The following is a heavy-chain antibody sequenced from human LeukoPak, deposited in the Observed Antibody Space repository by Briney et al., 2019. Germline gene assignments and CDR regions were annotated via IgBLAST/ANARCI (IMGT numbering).Heavy chain of an antibody. CDR2: ISSSGSTI. D-gene: IGHD1-14*01. Sequence: PGGPLRLSCAASGFTFSSYEMNWVRQAPGKGLEWVSYISSSGSTIYYADSVKGRFTISRDNAKNSLYLQMNSLRAEDTAVYYCAQRSGSEYYYYGMDVWGKGTTVTVSS. V-gene: IGHV3-48*03. J-gene: IGHJ6*04. CDR3: AQRSGSEYYYYGMDV. CDR1: GFTFSSYE.